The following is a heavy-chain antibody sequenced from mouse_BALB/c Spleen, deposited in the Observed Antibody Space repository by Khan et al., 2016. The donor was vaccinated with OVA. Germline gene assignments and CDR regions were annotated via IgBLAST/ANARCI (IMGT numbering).Heavy chain of an antibody. CDR2: IDPENGNT. CDR1: GFNIKDYY. CDR3: ARACYSPWFAY. D-gene: IGHD2-12*01. J-gene: IGHJ3*01. Sequence: EVKLLESGAELVRPGALVKLSCKASGFNIKDYYIHWVKQRPEQGLEWIGWIDPENGNTIYDPKFQGKANITADTSSNTAYLHFSSLTSEDTAVYYCARACYSPWFAYWGQGTLVTVSA. V-gene: IGHV14-1*02.